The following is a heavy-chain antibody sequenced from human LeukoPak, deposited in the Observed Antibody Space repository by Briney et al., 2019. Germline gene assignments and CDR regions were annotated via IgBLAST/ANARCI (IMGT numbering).Heavy chain of an antibody. J-gene: IGHJ4*02. V-gene: IGHV3-74*01. CDR3: ARAWFIRYSYDPYYFDY. Sequence: GGTLRLSCAASGFTFSSYGMSWVRQAPGKGLVWVSRINSDGSSTSYADSVKGRFTISRDNAKNTLYLQMNSLRAEDTAVYYCARAWFIRYSYDPYYFDYWGQGTLVTVSS. D-gene: IGHD5-18*01. CDR1: GFTFSSYG. CDR2: INSDGSST.